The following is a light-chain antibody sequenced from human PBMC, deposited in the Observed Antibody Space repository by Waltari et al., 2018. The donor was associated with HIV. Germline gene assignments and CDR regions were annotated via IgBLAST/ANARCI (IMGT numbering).Light chain of an antibody. CDR1: SSDVGGYNY. Sequence: TGTSSDVGGYNYVSWYQQHPGKAPKLMIYDVSKRPSGVPDRFSGSKSGNTASLTISGLQAEDEADYYCCSYAGSYTFYVFGTGTKVTVL. V-gene: IGLV2-11*01. J-gene: IGLJ1*01. CDR3: CSYAGSYTFYV. CDR2: DVS.